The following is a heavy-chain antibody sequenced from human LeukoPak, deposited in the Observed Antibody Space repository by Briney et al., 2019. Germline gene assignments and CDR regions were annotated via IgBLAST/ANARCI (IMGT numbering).Heavy chain of an antibody. D-gene: IGHD6-19*01. Sequence: RASVKVSCKASGGTFSSYAISWVRQAPGQGLEWMGGIIPIFGTANYAQKFQGRVTITADESTSTAYMELSSLRSEDTAVYYCATRGSSGWYYFDYWGQGTLVTVSS. J-gene: IGHJ4*02. CDR1: GGTFSSYA. V-gene: IGHV1-69*13. CDR3: ATRGSSGWYYFDY. CDR2: IIPIFGTA.